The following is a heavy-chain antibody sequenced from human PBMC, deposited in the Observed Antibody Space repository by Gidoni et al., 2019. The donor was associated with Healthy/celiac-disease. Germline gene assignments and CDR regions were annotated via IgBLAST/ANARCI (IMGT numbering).Heavy chain of an antibody. V-gene: IGHV4-38-2*02. Sequence: QVQLQESGPGLVKPSETLSLTCAVSGYSISSGYYWGGIRQPPGKGLEWIGSIYHSGSTYYNPSLKSRVTISVDTSKNQFSLKLSSVTAADTAVYYCAREMATIAGHDYWGQGTLVTVSS. CDR2: IYHSGST. CDR1: GYSISSGYY. D-gene: IGHD5-12*01. CDR3: AREMATIAGHDY. J-gene: IGHJ4*02.